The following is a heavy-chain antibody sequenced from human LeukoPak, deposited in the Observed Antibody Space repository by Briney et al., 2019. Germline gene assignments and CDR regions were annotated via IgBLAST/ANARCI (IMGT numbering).Heavy chain of an antibody. D-gene: IGHD3-9*01. CDR2: IIPILGIA. V-gene: IGHV1-69*04. CDR3: ARQLAHYDILTGYYAGGPVDY. Sequence: GASVKVSCKASGGTFSSYAISWVRQAPGQGLEWMGRIIPILGIANYAQKFQGRVTITADKSTSTAYMELSSLRSEDTAVYYCARQLAHYDILTGYYAGGPVDYWGQGTLVTVSS. J-gene: IGHJ4*02. CDR1: GGTFSSYA.